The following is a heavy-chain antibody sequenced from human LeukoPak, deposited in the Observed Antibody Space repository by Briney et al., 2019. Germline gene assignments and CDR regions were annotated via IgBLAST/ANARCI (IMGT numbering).Heavy chain of an antibody. CDR3: TRGQGIAI. J-gene: IGHJ3*02. V-gene: IGHV4-34*01. D-gene: IGHD6-13*01. CDR2: INHSGGI. CDR1: GGSLSGYY. Sequence: PSETLSLTCAVYGGSLSGYYWSWIRQLPGKGLEWIGEINHSGGINYDPSLKSRVTISVDTSKNQFSLNLNSVTAADTAVYYCTRGQGIAIWGQGTKVTVSS.